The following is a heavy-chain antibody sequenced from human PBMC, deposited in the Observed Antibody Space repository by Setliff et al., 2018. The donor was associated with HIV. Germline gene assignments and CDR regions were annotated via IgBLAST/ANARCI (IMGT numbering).Heavy chain of an antibody. CDR1: GDSISSGSYY. Sequence: SETLFLTCSVSGDSISSGSYYWSWIRLPAGKGLEWIGQIHTTGSTNYNPSLKSRVTISMDTSKNQFSLNLSSVTAADTAVYYCARGRVFCDGDSCYHFDYWGQGTLVTVSS. J-gene: IGHJ4*02. CDR2: IHTTGST. D-gene: IGHD2-21*02. V-gene: IGHV4-61*09. CDR3: ARGRVFCDGDSCYHFDY.